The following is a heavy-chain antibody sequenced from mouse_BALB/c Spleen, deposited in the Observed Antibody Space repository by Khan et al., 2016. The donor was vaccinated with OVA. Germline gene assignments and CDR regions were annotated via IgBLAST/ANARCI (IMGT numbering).Heavy chain of an antibody. V-gene: IGHV2-9*02. J-gene: IGHJ4*01. CDR2: IWAGGST. Sequence: QVQLKESGPGLVAPSQSLSITCTVSGFSLTTYGVHWVRQPPGKGLEWLGVIWAGGSTNFNSALMSRLSISKDNSKSQVFLKMNSLQTVDTAMYCCGRDRNYGNYWAMDDWGQGTSVTVSS. CDR3: GRDRNYGNYWAMDD. D-gene: IGHD2-1*01. CDR1: GFSLTTYG.